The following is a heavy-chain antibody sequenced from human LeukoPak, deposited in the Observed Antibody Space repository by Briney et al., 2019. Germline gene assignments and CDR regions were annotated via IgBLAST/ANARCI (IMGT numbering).Heavy chain of an antibody. CDR3: AKDTTYGDYQSGGFDY. V-gene: IGHV3-9*01. D-gene: IGHD4-17*01. J-gene: IGHJ4*02. Sequence: PGGSLRLSCAASGLTFDDCAMHWVRQAPGKGLEWVSGISWNSGSIGYADSVKGRFTISRDNAKNSLYLQMNSLRAEDTALYYCAKDTTYGDYQSGGFDYWGQGTLVTVSS. CDR1: GLTFDDCA. CDR2: ISWNSGSI.